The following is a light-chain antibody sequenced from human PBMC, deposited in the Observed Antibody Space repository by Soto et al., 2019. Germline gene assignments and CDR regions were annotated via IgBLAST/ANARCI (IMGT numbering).Light chain of an antibody. CDR3: SSYTSSDTLV. CDR2: EVS. V-gene: IGLV2-14*01. J-gene: IGLJ2*01. CDR1: SSDIGGYKY. Sequence: QSALTQPASVSGSPGQSITISCTGSSSDIGGYKYVSWYQQHPGKAPKLIIYEVSSRPSGVSNRFSGSKSGNTASLTISGLQAEDEADYYCSSYTSSDTLVFGAGTKLTVL.